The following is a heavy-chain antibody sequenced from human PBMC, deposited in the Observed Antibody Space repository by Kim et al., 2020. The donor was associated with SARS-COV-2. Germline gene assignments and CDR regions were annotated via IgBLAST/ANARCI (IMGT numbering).Heavy chain of an antibody. J-gene: IGHJ4*02. V-gene: IGHV4-34*01. Sequence: SETLSLTCAVYGGSFSGYYWSWIRQPPGKGLEWIGEINHSGSTNYNPSLKSRVTISVDTSKNQFSLKLSSVTAADTAVYYCARGPNGDDFWSGYHLDYWGQVTLVTVSS. CDR1: GGSFSGYY. CDR3: ARGPNGDDFWSGYHLDY. CDR2: INHSGST. D-gene: IGHD3-3*01.